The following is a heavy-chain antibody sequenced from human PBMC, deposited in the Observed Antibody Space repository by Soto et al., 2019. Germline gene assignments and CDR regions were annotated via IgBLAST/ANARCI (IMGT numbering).Heavy chain of an antibody. CDR2: ISGSGGST. J-gene: IGHJ4*02. CDR1: GFTFSSYA. D-gene: IGHD2-15*01. Sequence: GSLRLSCAASGFTFSSYAMSWVRQAPGKGLEWVSAISGSGGSTYYADSVKGRFTISRDNSKNTLYLQMNSLRAEDTAVYYCAKPVCSGGSCYSGYFDYWGQGTLVTVSS. CDR3: AKPVCSGGSCYSGYFDY. V-gene: IGHV3-23*01.